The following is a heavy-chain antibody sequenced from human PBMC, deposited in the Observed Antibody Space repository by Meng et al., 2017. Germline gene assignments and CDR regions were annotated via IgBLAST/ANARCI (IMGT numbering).Heavy chain of an antibody. CDR2: INTNTGNP. J-gene: IGHJ4*02. CDR1: GYSLTSEA. CDR3: AREGRVDFDY. D-gene: IGHD1-26*01. V-gene: IGHV7-4-1*02. Sequence: QVQLVQSVSELKKPWAAVKVSCKASGYSLTSEAMNWVRQAPGQGLEWMGWINTNTGNPTYAQGFTGRFVFSLDTSVSTAYLQISSLKAEDTAVYYCAREGRVDFDYWGQGTLVTVSS.